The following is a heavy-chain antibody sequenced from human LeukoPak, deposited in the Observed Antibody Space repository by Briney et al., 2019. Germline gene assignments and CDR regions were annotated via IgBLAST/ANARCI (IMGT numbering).Heavy chain of an antibody. V-gene: IGHV4-4*07. CDR2: IYTSGST. CDR1: GGSISSYY. Sequence: SETLSLTCTVSGGSISSYYWSWIRQPAGKGLEWIGRIYTSGSTNYNPSLKSRVTMSVDTSMNQFSLKLSSVTAADTAVYYCARDSPSSGWLVVWGQGTLVTVSS. D-gene: IGHD6-19*01. J-gene: IGHJ4*02. CDR3: ARDSPSSGWLVV.